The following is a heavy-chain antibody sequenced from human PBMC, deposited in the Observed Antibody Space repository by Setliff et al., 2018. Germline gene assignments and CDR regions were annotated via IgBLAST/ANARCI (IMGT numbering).Heavy chain of an antibody. D-gene: IGHD5-12*01. V-gene: IGHV1-69*10. CDR2: IIPILGIA. Sequence: ASVKVSCKASGGTFSSYAISWVRQAPGQGLEWMGGIIPILGIANYADSVKGRFTISRDNSKNTLYLQMNTLRTEDTAVYYCARERGDIVTTTSYYHYLDVWGKGTTVTVS. CDR3: ARERGDIVTTTSYYHYLDV. J-gene: IGHJ6*03. CDR1: GGTFSSYA.